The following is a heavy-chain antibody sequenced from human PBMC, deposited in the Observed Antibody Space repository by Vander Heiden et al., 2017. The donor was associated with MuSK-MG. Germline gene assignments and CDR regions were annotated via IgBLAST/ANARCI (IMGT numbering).Heavy chain of an antibody. D-gene: IGHD1-26*01. CDR2: IYYSRST. CDR1: DGSISSSGED. J-gene: IGHJ4*02. CDR3: ARWGRVGATSDY. Sequence: QLQLQVSGPGLVKPSQTLSLSCTVSDGSISSSGEDGGWSRQPPGKGLEGIGSIYYSRSTYYNPSLKSRVTMSVDTSKNQFSLKLSSVTAADTAVYYCARWGRVGATSDYWGQGTLVTVSS. V-gene: IGHV4-39*01.